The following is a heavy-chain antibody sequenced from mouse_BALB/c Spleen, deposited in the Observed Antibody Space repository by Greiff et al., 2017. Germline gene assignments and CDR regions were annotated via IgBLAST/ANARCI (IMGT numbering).Heavy chain of an antibody. D-gene: IGHD2-10*01. V-gene: IGHV1-69*02. Sequence: QVQLQQPGAELVRPGASGKLSCKASGYTFTSYWINWVKQRPGQGLEWIGNIYPSDSYTNYNQKFKDKATLTVDKSSSTAYMQLSSPTSEDSAVYYCTRLAYYGNYAYFDYWGQGTTLTVSS. CDR3: TRLAYYGNYAYFDY. J-gene: IGHJ2*01. CDR1: GYTFTSYW. CDR2: IYPSDSYT.